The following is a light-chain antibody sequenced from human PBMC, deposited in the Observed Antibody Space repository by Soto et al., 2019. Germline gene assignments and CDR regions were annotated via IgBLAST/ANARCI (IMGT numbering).Light chain of an antibody. CDR1: QSVSIY. CDR3: QQRSNSPPWIT. Sequence: EIVCTQAPSTLSLSPCWRGTLAFRSSQSVSIYLAWYQQKPGQAPRLLIYDASNRATGIPAKFSGSGSGTDFTLTISSLEPEDSAVYYCQQRSNSPPWITFGQGTRLEIK. CDR2: DAS. J-gene: IGKJ5*01. V-gene: IGKV3-11*01.